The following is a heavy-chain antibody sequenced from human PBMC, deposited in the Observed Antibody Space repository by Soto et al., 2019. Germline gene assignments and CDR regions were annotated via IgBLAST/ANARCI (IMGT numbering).Heavy chain of an antibody. CDR3: ARGGQWDFWGDY. J-gene: IGHJ4*02. Sequence: QVKLVQSGAEVKKPGASVKVSCKASGYSFTRYYINWVRQAPGQGLEWMGWISAYNSNTHYEEKLQGRVTLTTDTSTSTAYMELRSLRSDDTAVYFCARGGQWDFWGDYWGQGTLVTVSS. D-gene: IGHD1-26*01. V-gene: IGHV1-18*01. CDR2: ISAYNSNT. CDR1: GYSFTRYY.